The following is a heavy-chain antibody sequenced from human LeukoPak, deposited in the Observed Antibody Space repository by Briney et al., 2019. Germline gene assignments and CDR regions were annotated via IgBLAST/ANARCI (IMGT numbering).Heavy chain of an antibody. CDR1: GGTFSSYA. D-gene: IGHD3-22*01. J-gene: IGHJ6*03. V-gene: IGHV1-69*05. CDR2: IIPIFGTA. CDR3: AREISGSPRYYYYMDV. Sequence: ASVKVSCKASGGTFSSYAISWVRQAPGQGLEWMGRIIPIFGTANYAQKFQGRVTITTDESTSTAYMELSSLRSEGTAVYYCAREISGSPRYYYYMDVWGKGTTVTVSS.